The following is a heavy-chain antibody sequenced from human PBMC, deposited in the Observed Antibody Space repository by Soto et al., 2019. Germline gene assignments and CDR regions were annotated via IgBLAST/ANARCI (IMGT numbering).Heavy chain of an antibody. CDR2: ISYDGSNK. D-gene: IGHD4-4*01. CDR1: GFTFSSYG. V-gene: IGHV3-30*18. CDR3: AKALAFSTVTTLDR. Sequence: GGSLRLSCAASGFTFSSYGMHWVRQAPGKGLEWVAVISYDGSNKYYADSVKGRFTISRDNSKNTLYLQMNSLRAEDTAVYYCAKALAFSTVTTLDRWGQGTLVTVSS. J-gene: IGHJ4*02.